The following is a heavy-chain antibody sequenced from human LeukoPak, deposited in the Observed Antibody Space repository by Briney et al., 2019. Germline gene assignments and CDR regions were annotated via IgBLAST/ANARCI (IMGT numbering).Heavy chain of an antibody. CDR2: IYYSGST. D-gene: IGHD3-22*01. CDR3: ARAQYYYDSSGSPTIDY. J-gene: IGHJ4*02. CDR1: GGSISSYY. Sequence: SETLSLTCTVYGGSISSYYWSWIRQPPGKGLEWIGYIYYSGSTNYNPSLKSRVTISVDTSKNQFSLKLSSVTAADTAVYYCARAQYYYDSSGSPTIDYWGQGTLVTVSS. V-gene: IGHV4-59*01.